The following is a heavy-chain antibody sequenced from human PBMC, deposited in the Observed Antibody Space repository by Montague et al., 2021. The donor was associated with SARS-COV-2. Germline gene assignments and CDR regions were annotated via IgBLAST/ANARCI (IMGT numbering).Heavy chain of an antibody. CDR3: ARGDESGGGYFDG. J-gene: IGHJ6*03. D-gene: IGHD1-26*01. Sequence: SETLSLTCAVFDGSFSDFYWSWVRQPPGKGLEWIGEINHNRTTYYNQSPHSRVTIFVHTSKNQLSLKLISLVAADAAVFYCARGDESGGGYFDGWGKGTTVTVSS. CDR1: DGSFSDFY. V-gene: IGHV4-34*01. CDR2: INHNRTT.